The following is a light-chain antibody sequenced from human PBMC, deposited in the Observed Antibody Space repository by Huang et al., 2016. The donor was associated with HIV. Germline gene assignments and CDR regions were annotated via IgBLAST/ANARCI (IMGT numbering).Light chain of an antibody. CDR3: QQYHNWPYT. Sequence: EIIMTQSPATLSLSPGEGASLSCRANQSVATNLAWYLHRPGQSPRIPIFGASTRASGLPGRVSGSGSGTQCTLTVSGLQSEDFAVYYCQQYHNWPYTFGQGTKLEI. CDR2: GAS. V-gene: IGKV3-15*01. J-gene: IGKJ2*01. CDR1: QSVATN.